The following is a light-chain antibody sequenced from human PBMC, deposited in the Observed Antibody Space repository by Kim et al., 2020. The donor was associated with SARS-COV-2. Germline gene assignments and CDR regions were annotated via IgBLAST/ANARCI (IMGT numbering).Light chain of an antibody. Sequence: EIVITQSPATLSVSPGERPTLPCRASQSVSSNLAWYQQKPGQASRLLIYGASTRATGIPARFSGSASGTEFTLTISSLQSEDFAVYYCQQYNNWPWTFGQGTKVDIK. V-gene: IGKV3-15*01. CDR3: QQYNNWPWT. CDR2: GAS. J-gene: IGKJ1*01. CDR1: QSVSSN.